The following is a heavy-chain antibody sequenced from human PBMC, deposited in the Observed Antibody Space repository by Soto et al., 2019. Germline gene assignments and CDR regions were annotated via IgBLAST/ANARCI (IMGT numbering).Heavy chain of an antibody. CDR1: GGTFSSYA. Sequence: QVQLVQSGAEVKKPGSSVKVSCKASGGTFSSYAISWVRQAPGQGLEWMGGIIPIFGTANYAQKFQGRVTITADKSTSTAYMELSSLRSEDTAEYYCATPAYFSSTSCYTYFDYWGQGTLVTVSS. V-gene: IGHV1-69*06. CDR2: IIPIFGTA. D-gene: IGHD2-2*02. CDR3: ATPAYFSSTSCYTYFDY. J-gene: IGHJ4*02.